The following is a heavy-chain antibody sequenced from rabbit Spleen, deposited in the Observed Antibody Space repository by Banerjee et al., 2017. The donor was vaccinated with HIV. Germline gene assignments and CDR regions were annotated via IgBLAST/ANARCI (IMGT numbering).Heavy chain of an antibody. V-gene: IGHV1S47*01. CDR3: ARDLAGYVGFGYISYLDL. Sequence: QEQLVESGGGLVQPGGSLRLSCKASGFDFSNYGVSWVRQAPGKGLEWIGYIEPIFGNTYYANWVNGRFTISSHNAQNTLYLQLTSLTAADTATYFCARDLAGYVGFGYISYLDLWGQGTLVT. CDR2: IEPIFGNT. D-gene: IGHD4-2*01. CDR1: GFDFSNYG. J-gene: IGHJ3*01.